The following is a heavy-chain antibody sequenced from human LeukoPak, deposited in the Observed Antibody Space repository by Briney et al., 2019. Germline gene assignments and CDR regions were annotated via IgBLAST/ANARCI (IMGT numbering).Heavy chain of an antibody. CDR2: IKQDGSEK. Sequence: GGSLRLSCAASGFTFSSYWMSWVRQAPGKGLEWVANIKQDGSEKYYVDSVKGRFTISRDNAKNSLYLQMNSLRAEDTAVYYCARRRTYHYDSSGYYGSAGWFDPWGQGTLVTVSS. CDR1: GFTFSSYW. J-gene: IGHJ5*02. D-gene: IGHD3-22*01. V-gene: IGHV3-7*01. CDR3: ARRRTYHYDSSGYYGSAGWFDP.